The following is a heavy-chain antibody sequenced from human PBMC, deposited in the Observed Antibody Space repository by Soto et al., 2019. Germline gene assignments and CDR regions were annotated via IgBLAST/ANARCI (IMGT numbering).Heavy chain of an antibody. CDR3: ASRTMVRGVIISGWFDP. CDR2: IYYSGST. J-gene: IGHJ5*02. CDR1: GGSISSSSYY. Sequence: PSETLSLTCTVSGGSISSSSYYWGWIRQPPGKGLEWIGSIYYSGSTYYNPSLKSRVTISVDTSKNQFSLKLSSVTAADTAVYYCASRTMVRGVIISGWFDPWGQGNLVTGSS. V-gene: IGHV4-39*01. D-gene: IGHD3-10*01.